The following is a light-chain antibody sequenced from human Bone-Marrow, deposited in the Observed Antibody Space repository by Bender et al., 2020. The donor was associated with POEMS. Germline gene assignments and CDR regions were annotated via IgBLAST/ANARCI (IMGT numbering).Light chain of an antibody. CDR1: ILPKEY. V-gene: IGLV3-25*03. Sequence: SYELTQPPSVSVSPGQTARITCSGDILPKEYAHWYQQKPGQAPVLVIYKDIERPSGIPERFSGSSSGTTVTLIISGVQAEDEADYYCQSGDSLVVFGGGTKLSVL. CDR3: QSGDSLVV. J-gene: IGLJ2*01. CDR2: KDI.